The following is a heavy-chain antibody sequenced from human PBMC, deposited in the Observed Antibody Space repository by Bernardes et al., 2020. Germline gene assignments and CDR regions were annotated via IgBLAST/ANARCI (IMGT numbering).Heavy chain of an antibody. D-gene: IGHD3-10*01. J-gene: IGHJ6*02. V-gene: IGHV1-69*06. CDR2: IIPIFGTA. Sequence: SVKVSCKASGGTFSSYAISWVRQAPGQGLEWMGGIIPIFGTANYAQKFQGRVTITADKSTSTAYMELSSLRSEDTAVYYCARELLWFGEERVFSGMDGWGQGTTVTVSS. CDR3: ARELLWFGEERVFSGMDG. CDR1: GGTFSSYA.